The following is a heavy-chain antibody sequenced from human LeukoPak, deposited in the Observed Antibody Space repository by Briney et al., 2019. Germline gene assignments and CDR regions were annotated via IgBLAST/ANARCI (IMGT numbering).Heavy chain of an antibody. CDR3: ARDRIAGGMDV. V-gene: IGHV4-59*01. CDR1: GGSINSYY. Sequence: PSDTLSLTCTVSGGSINSYYWSWIRQPPGKGLEWMGNVYYSGCTKYNPSLKSRVTISVDTSKNQFSLKLSSVTAADTAMYYCARDRIAGGMDVWGQGTTVTVPS. CDR2: VYYSGCT. D-gene: IGHD6-13*01. J-gene: IGHJ6*02.